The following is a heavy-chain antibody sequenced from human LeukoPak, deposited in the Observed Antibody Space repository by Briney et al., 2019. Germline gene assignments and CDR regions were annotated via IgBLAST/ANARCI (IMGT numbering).Heavy chain of an antibody. CDR1: GYTFTSYD. Sequence: ASVKVSCKAPGYTFTSYDINWVRQAPGQGLEWMGWMNPNSGNTGYVQKFQGRVTMTKYTSISTAYMELSSLRSEDTAVYYCARGTPPSVGDGYNIDYWGQGTLVTVSS. CDR3: ARGTPPSVGDGYNIDY. J-gene: IGHJ4*02. CDR2: MNPNSGNT. V-gene: IGHV1-8*01. D-gene: IGHD5-24*01.